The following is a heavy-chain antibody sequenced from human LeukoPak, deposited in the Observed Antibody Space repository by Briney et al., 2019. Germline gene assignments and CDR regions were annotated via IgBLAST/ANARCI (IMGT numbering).Heavy chain of an antibody. Sequence: KPSETLSLTCTVSGDSITSGSYYWGWIRQPPGKGLEWIGYIYYSGSTNYNPSLKSRVTISVDTSKNQFSLKLSSVTAADTAVYYCARVRVVTAPYYMDVWGKGTTVTISS. J-gene: IGHJ6*03. V-gene: IGHV4-61*01. D-gene: IGHD2-21*02. CDR1: GDSITSGSYY. CDR2: IYYSGST. CDR3: ARVRVVTAPYYMDV.